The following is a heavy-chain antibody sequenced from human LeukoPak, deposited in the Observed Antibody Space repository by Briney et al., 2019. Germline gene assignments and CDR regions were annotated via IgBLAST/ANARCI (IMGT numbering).Heavy chain of an antibody. Sequence: GGSLRLSCAASRFTFSTYEMNWVRQAPGKGLEWVSYISRSGDTIDYADSVKGRFTISRDDAKNSLYLQMNSLRVEDTAVYYCVGSGVRNWYFDLWGRGTLVTVSS. CDR2: ISRSGDTI. CDR1: RFTFSTYE. D-gene: IGHD3-10*01. CDR3: VGSGVRNWYFDL. J-gene: IGHJ2*01. V-gene: IGHV3-48*03.